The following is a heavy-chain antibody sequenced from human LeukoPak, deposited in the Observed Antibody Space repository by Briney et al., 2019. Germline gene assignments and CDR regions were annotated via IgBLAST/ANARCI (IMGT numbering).Heavy chain of an antibody. CDR3: ARHKGDGDQGTGWYFDL. J-gene: IGHJ2*01. V-gene: IGHV5-51*01. Sequence: GESLKISCKGSGYSFTSYWIGWVRQMPGKGLEWMGIIYPGDSDTRYSPSFQGQVTISADKSISTAYLQWSSLRASDTAMYYCARHKGDGDQGTGWYFDLWGRGTLVTVSS. CDR2: IYPGDSDT. D-gene: IGHD4-17*01. CDR1: GYSFTSYW.